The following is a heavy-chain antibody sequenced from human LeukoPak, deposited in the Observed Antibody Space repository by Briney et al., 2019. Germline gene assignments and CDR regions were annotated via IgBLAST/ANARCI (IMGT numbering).Heavy chain of an antibody. J-gene: IGHJ4*02. Sequence: ASVKVSCKASGYTFTGYYMHWVRQAPGQGLEWMGWISAYNGNTNYAQKLQGRVTMTTDTSTSTAYMELRSLRSDDTAVYYCAVTGYCSGGSCHTLARGWGQGTLVTVSS. D-gene: IGHD2-15*01. CDR3: AVTGYCSGGSCHTLARG. V-gene: IGHV1-18*04. CDR2: ISAYNGNT. CDR1: GYTFTGYY.